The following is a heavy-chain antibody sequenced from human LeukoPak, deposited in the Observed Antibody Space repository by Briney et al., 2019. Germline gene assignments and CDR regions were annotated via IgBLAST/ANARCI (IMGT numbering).Heavy chain of an antibody. D-gene: IGHD2-8*02. J-gene: IGHJ4*02. CDR3: AREESGGYFDY. CDR1: GYTFTNYY. Sequence: GASVKVSCKASGYTFTNYYMHWVRQAPGQGLEWMGLINPTGSSTNYAQKFRGRVTMTRDTSTTTVYMELSSLRSGDTAVYYCAREESGGYFDYWGQGTLVTVSS. CDR2: INPTGSST. V-gene: IGHV1-46*01.